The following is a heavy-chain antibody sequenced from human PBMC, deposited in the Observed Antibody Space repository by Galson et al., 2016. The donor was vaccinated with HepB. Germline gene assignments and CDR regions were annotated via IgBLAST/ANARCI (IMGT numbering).Heavy chain of an antibody. CDR2: ISHTGSDT. CDR1: GFTFSSYG. V-gene: IGHV3-21*01. J-gene: IGHJ4*02. Sequence: SLRLSCAASGFTFSSYGMIWVRQAPGQGLEWVSSISHTGSDTYYADSQKGRFTISRDNAKDSLYLQMNNLRAEDTAVYYCALYGAYCGPYCFFDLWGPGALVTVSS. D-gene: IGHD2-21*01. CDR3: ALYGAYCGPYCFFDL.